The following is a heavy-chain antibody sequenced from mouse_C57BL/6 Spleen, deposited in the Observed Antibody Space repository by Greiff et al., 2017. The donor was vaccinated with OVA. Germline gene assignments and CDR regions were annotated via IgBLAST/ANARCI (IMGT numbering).Heavy chain of an antibody. D-gene: IGHD2-2*01. V-gene: IGHV1-69*01. J-gene: IGHJ3*01. Sequence: VQLQQPGAELVMPGASVKLSCKASGYTFTSYWMHWVKQRPGQGLEWIGEIDPSDSYTNYNQKFKGKSTLTVDKSSSTAYMQLSSLTSEDSAVYYCARSGYDRTWFAYWGQGTLVTVSA. CDR1: GYTFTSYW. CDR3: ARSGYDRTWFAY. CDR2: IDPSDSYT.